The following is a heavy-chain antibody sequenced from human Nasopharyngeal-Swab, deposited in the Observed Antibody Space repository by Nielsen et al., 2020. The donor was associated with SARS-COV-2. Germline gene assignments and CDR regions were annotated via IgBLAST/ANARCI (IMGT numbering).Heavy chain of an antibody. Sequence: ASVKVSCKASGYTFTGYYMHWVRQAPGQGLEWMGWINPNSGGTNYAQKFQGWVTMTRDTSISPAYMELSRLRSDDTAVYYCARQSDSSGYYHPFDYWGQGTLVTVSS. CDR2: INPNSGGT. D-gene: IGHD3-22*01. CDR3: ARQSDSSGYYHPFDY. CDR1: GYTFTGYY. J-gene: IGHJ4*02. V-gene: IGHV1-2*04.